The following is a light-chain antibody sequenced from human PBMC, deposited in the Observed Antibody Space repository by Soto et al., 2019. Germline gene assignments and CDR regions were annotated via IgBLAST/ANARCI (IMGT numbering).Light chain of an antibody. Sequence: ELVLTQSPGTLSLSPGDRVTLSCRASQSVSTEYFSWYQQKSGQAPRLLIYATSRRAVGIPDRFSGSGSGTDFTLTITRLEPEDFAMYYCQQYGDYNSPRYSFGQGTRLEI. J-gene: IGKJ2*03. CDR3: QQYGDYNSPRYS. V-gene: IGKV3-20*01. CDR2: ATS. CDR1: QSVSTEY.